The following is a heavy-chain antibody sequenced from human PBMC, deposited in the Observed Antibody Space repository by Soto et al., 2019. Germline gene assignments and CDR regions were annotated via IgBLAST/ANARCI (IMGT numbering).Heavy chain of an antibody. V-gene: IGHV3-23*01. J-gene: IGHJ6*02. CDR2: TSGSAGST. CDR1: GFTFSSYA. CDR3: AKDLGSSWPYYYYGMDV. D-gene: IGHD6-13*01. Sequence: EVQLLESGGGLVQPGGSLRLSCAASGFTFSSYAISWVRQAPGTGLERVSATSGSAGSTYYADSVKGRFTISSDNSKNTLYLQMNSLRAEDTAVYYCAKDLGSSWPYYYYGMDVWGQGTTVTVSS.